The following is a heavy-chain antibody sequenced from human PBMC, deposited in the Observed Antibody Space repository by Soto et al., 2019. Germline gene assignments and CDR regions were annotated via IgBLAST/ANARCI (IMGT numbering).Heavy chain of an antibody. CDR2: INPDNGNT. CDR3: ARGIATGQLDP. D-gene: IGHD2-15*01. Sequence: ASVKVSCKASGYTFTRYTMNWVRQAPGQRLEWMGWINPDNGNTKSSQKFQDRVIITRDTSASTAYMDLSILRSEDTAVYYCARGIATGQLDPWGQGTLVTVSS. CDR1: GYTFTRYT. J-gene: IGHJ5*02. V-gene: IGHV1-3*01.